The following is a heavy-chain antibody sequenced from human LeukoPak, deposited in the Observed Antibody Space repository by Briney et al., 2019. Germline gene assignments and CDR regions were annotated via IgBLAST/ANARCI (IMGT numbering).Heavy chain of an antibody. CDR2: ISSGGSYI. D-gene: IGHD2/OR15-2a*01. V-gene: IGHV3-21*04. Sequence: GGSLRLSCAASGFTFSTYSMDWVRQAPGKGLEWVSSISSGGSYIYYADSVKGRFTISRDNPKNTLYLQMNSLRAEDTAVYYCAKYVSAKGPPYALDVWGQGTTVTVSS. CDR3: AKYVSAKGPPYALDV. J-gene: IGHJ6*02. CDR1: GFTFSTYS.